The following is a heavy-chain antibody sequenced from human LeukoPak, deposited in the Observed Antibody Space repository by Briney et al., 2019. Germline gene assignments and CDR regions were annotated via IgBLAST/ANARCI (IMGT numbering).Heavy chain of an antibody. D-gene: IGHD6-13*01. CDR1: GGSISSYY. CDR2: IYTSGST. CDR3: ARVARGGSSWDFDY. J-gene: IGHJ4*02. Sequence: SETLSLTCTVSGGSISSYYWSWIRQPAGKGLEWIERIYTSGSTNYNPSLKSRVTMSVDTSKNQFSLKLSSVTAADTAVYYCARVARGGSSWDFDYWGQGTLVTVSS. V-gene: IGHV4-4*07.